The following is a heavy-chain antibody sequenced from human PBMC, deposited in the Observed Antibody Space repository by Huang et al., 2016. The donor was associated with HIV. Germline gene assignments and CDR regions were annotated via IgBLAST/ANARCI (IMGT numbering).Heavy chain of an antibody. CDR3: VRENYGSGSTLHWFDP. CDR2: ITASSSFM. CDR1: GFSFDSFA. J-gene: IGHJ5*02. V-gene: IGHV3-21*01. Sequence: DVQLVESGGGLVKPGGSLRLSCAASGFSFDSFAMHWFRQAPGKGLEWCASITASSSFMDYAVSLTGRFTVSRDNAKNSLYLQMNSLRPEDTAVYYCVRENYGSGSTLHWFDPWGQGTLVTVSS. D-gene: IGHD3-10*01.